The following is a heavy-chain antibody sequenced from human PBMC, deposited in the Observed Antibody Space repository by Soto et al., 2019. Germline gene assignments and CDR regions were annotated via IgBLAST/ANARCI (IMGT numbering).Heavy chain of an antibody. CDR2: MHHSGRT. J-gene: IGHJ4*02. D-gene: IGHD2-15*01. Sequence: SETLSLTCTVSGAYMRNDYYYWSWVRQNPGKDLEWIGHMHHSGRTHYNPSLKSRVAISVDTSKNQFSLYLNSVTAADTAVYYFARWVEVSLDYFDSWGQGTPVTVSS. CDR1: GAYMRNDYYY. CDR3: ARWVEVSLDYFDS. V-gene: IGHV4-31*03.